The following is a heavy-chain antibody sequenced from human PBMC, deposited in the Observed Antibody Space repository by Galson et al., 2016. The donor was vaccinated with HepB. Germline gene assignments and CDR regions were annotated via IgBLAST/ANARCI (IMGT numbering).Heavy chain of an antibody. CDR2: IYHSGDT. D-gene: IGHD2-8*02. CDR3: ARDCTGGTCKFAGYDAFDI. J-gene: IGHJ3*02. Sequence: ATLSLTCTVSGGSISSTTNWWSWVRQSPGQGLEWTGEIYHSGDTNYNQSLMSRATISVDTSRNQFSLSLSAVTAADTAVYYCARDCTGGTCKFAGYDAFDIWGQGTTVTVSS. CDR1: GGSISSTTNW. V-gene: IGHV4-4*02.